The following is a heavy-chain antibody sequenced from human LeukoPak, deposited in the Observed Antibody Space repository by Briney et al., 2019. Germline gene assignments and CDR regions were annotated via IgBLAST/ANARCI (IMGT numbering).Heavy chain of an antibody. CDR2: ISYDGSNK. CDR3: AGSTGGSSWYWYYFDY. CDR1: GFTSSSYA. Sequence: GRSLRLSCAASGFTSSSYAMHWVRQAPGKGLEWVAVISYDGSNKYYADSVKGRFTISRDNSKNTLYLQMNSLRAEDTAVYYCAGSTGGSSWYWYYFDYWGQGTLVTVSS. V-gene: IGHV3-30-3*01. J-gene: IGHJ4*02. D-gene: IGHD6-13*01.